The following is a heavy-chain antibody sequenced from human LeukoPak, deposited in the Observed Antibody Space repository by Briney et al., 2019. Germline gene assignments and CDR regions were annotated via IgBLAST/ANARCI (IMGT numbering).Heavy chain of an antibody. CDR3: ARDQPRAGVLATIRRSLTTLAY. CDR1: GFTFRDYY. D-gene: IGHD5-12*01. V-gene: IGHV3-11*04. CDR2: ISSSGSAI. Sequence: GGSLRLSCAASGFTFRDYYMSWIRQAPGKGLEWVSYISSSGSAIFYADSVKGRFTISRDNAKNSLFLQMNSLRVEDTAVYYCARDQPRAGVLATIRRSLTTLAYWGQGTLVTVSS. J-gene: IGHJ4*02.